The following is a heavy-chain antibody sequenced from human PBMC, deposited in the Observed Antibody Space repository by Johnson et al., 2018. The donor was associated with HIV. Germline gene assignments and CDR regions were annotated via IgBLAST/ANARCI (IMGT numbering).Heavy chain of an antibody. D-gene: IGHD1-26*01. J-gene: IGHJ3*02. CDR2: IKQDGSEK. CDR3: ARALSGVGEWWELPGHAFDI. Sequence: VQLVESGGGLVKPGGSLRLSCAASGFTFSDYYMSWIRQTPGKGLEWVANIKQDGSEKYYVDSVKGRFTISRDNAKNSLYLQMNSLRAEDTAVYYCARALSGVGEWWELPGHAFDIWGQGTMVTVSS. CDR1: GFTFSDYY. V-gene: IGHV3-7*03.